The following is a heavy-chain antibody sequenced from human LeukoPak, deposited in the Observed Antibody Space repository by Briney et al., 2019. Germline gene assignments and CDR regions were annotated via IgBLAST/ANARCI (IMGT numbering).Heavy chain of an antibody. CDR2: IYHSGST. J-gene: IGHJ6*02. CDR3: ARARTQQQWSSMDV. V-gene: IGHV4-59*02. Sequence: SETLSLTCTVSGGSVTYYYWTWIRQPPGKGLEWIGYIYHSGSTNYNPSLKSRVTISVDTSKNQFSLKLTSVTAADTAVYYCARARTQQQWSSMDVWGQGTTVTVSS. D-gene: IGHD5-18*01. CDR1: GGSVTYYY.